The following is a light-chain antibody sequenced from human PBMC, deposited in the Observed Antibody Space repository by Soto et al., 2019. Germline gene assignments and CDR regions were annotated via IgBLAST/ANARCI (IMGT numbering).Light chain of an antibody. Sequence: DIQMPQSPSSLSASVGDRVTISCRASQGIGNFLAWYQQKPGTVPKLLIYAASIWQSGVPSRFSGSGSGTDFALTISSLQPEDVATYYCQKYDSPPRTFGQGTKVEL. CDR3: QKYDSPPRT. CDR2: AAS. J-gene: IGKJ1*01. V-gene: IGKV1-27*01. CDR1: QGIGNF.